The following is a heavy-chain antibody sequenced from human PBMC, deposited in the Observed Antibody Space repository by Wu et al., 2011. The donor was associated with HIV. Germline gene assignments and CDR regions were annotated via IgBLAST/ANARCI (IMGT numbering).Heavy chain of an antibody. V-gene: IGHV1-8*02. CDR1: GYTFNNYD. D-gene: IGHD3-10*01. CDR3: ARDGEYQVLRHYYTGMDV. Sequence: QVQLVQSGAEVKKPGASVKVSCKASGYTFNNYDINWVRQAPGQGLEWMGWMNPLRGDSGFAPNFQGRLTVTSDTSTSTAYMEVRSLRSDDTAVYYCARDGEYQVLRHYYTGMDVWGQGSTVIVSS. CDR2: MNPLRGDS. J-gene: IGHJ6*02.